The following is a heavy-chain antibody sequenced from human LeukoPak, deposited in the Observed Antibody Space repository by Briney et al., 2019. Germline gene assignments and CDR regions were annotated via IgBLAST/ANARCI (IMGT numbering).Heavy chain of an antibody. CDR2: IYYSGST. V-gene: IGHV4-39*02. J-gene: IGHJ1*01. Sequence: KPSETLSPTCTVSGGSISSSSYYWGWIRQPPGKGLEWIGSIYYSGSTYYNPSLKSRVTISVDTSKNQFSLKLSSVTAADTAVYYCARERRGYFQHWGQGTLVTVSS. CDR3: ARERRGYFQH. CDR1: GGSISSSSYY.